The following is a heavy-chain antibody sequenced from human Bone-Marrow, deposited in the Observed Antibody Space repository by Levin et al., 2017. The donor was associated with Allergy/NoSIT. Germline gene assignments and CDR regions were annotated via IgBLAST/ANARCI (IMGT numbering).Heavy chain of an antibody. CDR1: GYTITTFY. V-gene: IGHV1-2*06. CDR3: ARSMPYDGGMDV. Sequence: GESLKISCKASGYTITTFYMHWVRQAPGQGLEWMGRINPQSGATNYAQEFQGRVTMTRDTSINTAYMDLGRLTSDDTAVYYCARSMPYDGGMDVWGQGTTVTVSS. D-gene: IGHD2-8*01. CDR2: INPQSGAT. J-gene: IGHJ6*02.